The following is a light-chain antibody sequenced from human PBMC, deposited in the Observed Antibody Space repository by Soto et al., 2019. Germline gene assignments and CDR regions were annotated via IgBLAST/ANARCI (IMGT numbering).Light chain of an antibody. CDR2: EVT. Sequence: QSVLPQPASVSGSPGQSITISCTGTSRDIGTSNLVSWYQQYPGKAPKLMIYEVTKRPSGISSRFSGSKSGNTASLTISGLQPEVEADYYCFSYIGISTSLFVFGTGTKLTVL. CDR3: FSYIGISTSLFV. J-gene: IGLJ1*01. V-gene: IGLV2-23*02. CDR1: SRDIGTSNL.